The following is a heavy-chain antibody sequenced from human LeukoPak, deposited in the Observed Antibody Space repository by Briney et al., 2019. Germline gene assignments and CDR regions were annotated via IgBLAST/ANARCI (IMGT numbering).Heavy chain of an antibody. CDR1: GYTFTSYG. Sequence: ASVKVSCTASGYTFTSYGISWVRQAPGQGLEWMGWISAYNGNTNYAQKLQGRVTMTTDTSTSTAYMELRSLRSDDTAVYYCARDHRIVGATRLDYWGQGTLVTVSS. D-gene: IGHD1-26*01. V-gene: IGHV1-18*01. CDR2: ISAYNGNT. CDR3: ARDHRIVGATRLDY. J-gene: IGHJ4*02.